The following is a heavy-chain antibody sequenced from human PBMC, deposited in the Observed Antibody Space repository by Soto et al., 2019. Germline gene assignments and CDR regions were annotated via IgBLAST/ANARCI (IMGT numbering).Heavy chain of an antibody. CDR1: GYTFTSYA. CDR3: ARDRGSGYDWVDY. J-gene: IGHJ4*02. V-gene: IGHV1-3*01. Sequence: QVQLVQSGAEVKKPGASVKVSCKASGYTFTSYAMHWVRQAPGQRLEWMGWINAGNGNTKYSQKFQVRVTITRDTSASTAYMELSSVRSEDTAVYYCARDRGSGYDWVDYWGQGTLVTVSS. CDR2: INAGNGNT. D-gene: IGHD5-12*01.